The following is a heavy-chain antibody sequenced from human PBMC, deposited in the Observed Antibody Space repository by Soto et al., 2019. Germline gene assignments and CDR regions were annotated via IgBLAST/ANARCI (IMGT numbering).Heavy chain of an antibody. V-gene: IGHV3-33*01. Sequence: GGSLRLSCAASGFTFSSYGMHWVRQAPGKGLEWVAVIWYDGSNKYYADSVKGRFTISRDNSKNTLYLQMNSLRAEDTAVYYCARDSSSSWYGGAFDIWGQGTMVTVSS. CDR1: GFTFSSYG. J-gene: IGHJ3*02. CDR3: ARDSSSSWYGGAFDI. CDR2: IWYDGSNK. D-gene: IGHD6-13*01.